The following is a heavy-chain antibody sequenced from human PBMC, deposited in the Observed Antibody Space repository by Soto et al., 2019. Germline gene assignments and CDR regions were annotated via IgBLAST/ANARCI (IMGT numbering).Heavy chain of an antibody. CDR2: IYDSESA. V-gene: IGHV4-31*03. Sequence: SETLSLTCSVSGESINSGGYYWSWIRHHPGKGLEWIGYIYDSESAYYNPSLKSRVTISMDTSKNHFAMRLSSVTAADTAVYYCASLCCSWYEEGYFDYRGKGTLVTVSS. J-gene: IGHJ4*02. CDR1: GESINSGGYY. CDR3: ASLCCSWYEEGYFDY. D-gene: IGHD6-13*01.